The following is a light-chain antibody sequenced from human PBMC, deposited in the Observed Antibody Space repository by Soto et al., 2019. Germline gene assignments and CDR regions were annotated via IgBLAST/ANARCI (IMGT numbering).Light chain of an antibody. CDR2: SAS. J-gene: IGKJ2*03. Sequence: DIQMTQSPSSVSASIGDTVIITCRASEAINVYLNWYQHKPGEVPKLLIYSASTLHSGVPSRFTGSGSETDFTLTIRGLQPEDFATYYCQHGYVAPYSFGQGTKVDI. CDR1: EAINVY. V-gene: IGKV1-39*01. CDR3: QHGYVAPYS.